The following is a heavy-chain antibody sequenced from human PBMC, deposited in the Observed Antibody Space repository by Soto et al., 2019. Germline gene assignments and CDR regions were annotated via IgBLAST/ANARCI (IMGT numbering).Heavy chain of an antibody. J-gene: IGHJ4*02. CDR1: GFTFSTYA. CDR3: AKPSAYIAVSNTEDY. Sequence: GGSLRLSCAASGFTFSTYAMSWVRQAPGKGLEWVSAISGSGGVTYYADSVKGRFTISRDNSKNTLYLQMNSLRAEDTAVYYCAKPSAYIAVSNTEDYWGQGTLVTVSS. V-gene: IGHV3-23*01. D-gene: IGHD6-19*01. CDR2: ISGSGGVT.